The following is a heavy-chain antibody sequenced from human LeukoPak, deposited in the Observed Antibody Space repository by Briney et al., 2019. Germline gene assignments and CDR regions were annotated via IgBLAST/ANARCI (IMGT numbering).Heavy chain of an antibody. D-gene: IGHD3-3*01. CDR3: ARVRFLEWLLLGPQNAFDL. V-gene: IGHV4-39*07. Sequence: PSETLSLTCTVSGGSISSSSYYWGWIRQPPGKGLEWIGTIYSSGNTYYNPSLKGRIIISVDTSKNQFSLKLSSVTAADTAVYYCARVRFLEWLLLGPQNAFDLWGQGTMVAVSS. J-gene: IGHJ3*01. CDR2: IYSSGNT. CDR1: GGSISSSSYY.